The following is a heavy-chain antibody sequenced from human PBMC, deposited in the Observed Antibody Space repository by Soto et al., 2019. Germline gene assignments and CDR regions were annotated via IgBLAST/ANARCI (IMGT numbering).Heavy chain of an antibody. CDR2: IYPGDSDT. V-gene: IGHV5-51*01. CDR1: GYSFTSYW. J-gene: IGHJ3*02. Sequence: PGESLKISCKGSGYSFTSYWIGWVRQMPGKGLEWMGIIYPGDSDTRYSPSFQGQVTISADKSISTAYLQWSSLKASDTAVYYCVRVGPGYYDSSGYPQGAFDIWGQGTMVTVSS. CDR3: VRVGPGYYDSSGYPQGAFDI. D-gene: IGHD3-22*01.